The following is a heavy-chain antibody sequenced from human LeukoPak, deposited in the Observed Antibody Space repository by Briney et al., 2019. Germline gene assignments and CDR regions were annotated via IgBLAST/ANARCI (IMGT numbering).Heavy chain of an antibody. CDR3: ARVRSKARTYTRETFVSDY. D-gene: IGHD6-6*01. CDR1: GYTFTSYE. CDR2: MNPNSGNT. Sequence: ASVKVSCKASGYTFTSYEVNWVRQATGQGLEWMGWMNPNSGNTGYAQKFQGRVTMTRNTSISTAYMELSSLRSEDTAVYYCARVRSKARTYTRETFVSDYWGQGTLVTVSS. V-gene: IGHV1-8*01. J-gene: IGHJ4*02.